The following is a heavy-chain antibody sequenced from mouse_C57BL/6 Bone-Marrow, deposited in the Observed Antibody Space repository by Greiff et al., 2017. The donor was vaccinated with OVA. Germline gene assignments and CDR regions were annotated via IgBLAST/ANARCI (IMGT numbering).Heavy chain of an antibody. Sequence: QVQLKESGPGLVQPSQSLSITCTVSGFSLTSYGVHWVRQSPGKGLEWLGVIWSGGSTDYNAAFISRLSISKDNSKSQVFFKMNSLQADDTAIYYCELSRYFDFWGTGTTVTVSS. V-gene: IGHV2-2*01. CDR2: IWSGGST. CDR3: ELSRYFDF. J-gene: IGHJ1*03. CDR1: GFSLTSYG.